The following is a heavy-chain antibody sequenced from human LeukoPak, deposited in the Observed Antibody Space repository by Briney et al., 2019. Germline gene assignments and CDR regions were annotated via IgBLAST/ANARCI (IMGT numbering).Heavy chain of an antibody. J-gene: IGHJ4*02. CDR3: ARYVTALDY. CDR2: IKEDGSKT. CDR1: QFTFGSYW. Sequence: AGGSLRLSCAASQFTFGSYWMSWVRQAPGEGLEWVANIKEDGSKTYYVDSVKGRFTISRDNAKNSLYLQMNSLRAEDTALYYCARYVTALDYWGQGTLVTVSS. V-gene: IGHV3-7*03. D-gene: IGHD2-21*02.